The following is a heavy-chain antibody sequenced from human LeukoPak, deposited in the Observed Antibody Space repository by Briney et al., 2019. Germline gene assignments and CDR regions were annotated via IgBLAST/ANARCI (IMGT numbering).Heavy chain of an antibody. J-gene: IGHJ3*02. V-gene: IGHV3-69-1*01. CDR1: GFIFSNYE. CDR2: ISSSLNM. CDR3: ARDAGIVAFDI. Sequence: PGGSLRLSCAASGFIFSNYEMNWVRLAPGKGLEWVSSISSSLNMYFAEAVKGRFTISRDSARNSVSLQLNSLRVEDTAVYYCARDAGIVAFDIWGQGTVVTVSS. D-gene: IGHD2-15*01.